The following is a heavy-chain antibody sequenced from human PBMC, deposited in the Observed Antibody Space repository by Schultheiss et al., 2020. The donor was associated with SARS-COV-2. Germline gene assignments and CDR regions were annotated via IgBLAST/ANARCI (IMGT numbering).Heavy chain of an antibody. D-gene: IGHD1-26*01. Sequence: ASVKVSCKASGYTFTGYYMHWVRQAPGQGLEWMAWINPHSGGTNFAHKFQGRVTMTTDTSTSTAYMELRSLRSDDTAVYYCASSIVSYAFDIWGQGTMVTVSS. J-gene: IGHJ3*02. CDR3: ASSIVSYAFDI. V-gene: IGHV1-2*02. CDR2: INPHSGGT. CDR1: GYTFTGYY.